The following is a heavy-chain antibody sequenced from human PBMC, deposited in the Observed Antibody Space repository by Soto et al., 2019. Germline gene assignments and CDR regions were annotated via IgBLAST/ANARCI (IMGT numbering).Heavy chain of an antibody. CDR3: ARVGGGGYSSSWSPVGGYYYYYYMDV. J-gene: IGHJ6*03. V-gene: IGHV4-59*01. CDR1: GGSISSFY. D-gene: IGHD6-13*01. CDR2: IYHSGST. Sequence: QVQLQESGPGLVKPSETLSLTCTVSGGSISSFYWSWLRQPPGKGLEWIGYIYHSGSTNYNSSLRSRVTRSEDTSKNQLSLKLSSVTAADTAVYYCARVGGGGYSSSWSPVGGYYYYYYMDVWGKGTTVTVSS.